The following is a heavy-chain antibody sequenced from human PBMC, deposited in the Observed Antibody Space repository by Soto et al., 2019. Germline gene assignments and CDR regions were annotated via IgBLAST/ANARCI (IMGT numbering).Heavy chain of an antibody. Sequence: GGSLRLSCAASGFTFSSYAMHWVRQAPGKGLEWVAVISYDGSNKYYADSVKGRFTISRDNSKNTLYLQMNSLRAEDTAVYYCARVKWLGLKPALRGYDSSKNDPAEYYFDYWGQGTLVTVSS. CDR1: GFTFSSYA. V-gene: IGHV3-30-3*01. CDR2: ISYDGSNK. J-gene: IGHJ4*02. CDR3: ARVKWLGLKPALRGYDSSKNDPAEYYFDY. D-gene: IGHD3-22*01.